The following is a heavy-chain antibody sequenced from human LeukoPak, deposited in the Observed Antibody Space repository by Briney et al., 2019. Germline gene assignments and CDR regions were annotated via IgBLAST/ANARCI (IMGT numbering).Heavy chain of an antibody. J-gene: IGHJ4*02. Sequence: GGSLRLSCAASGFTFSSYAMSWVRQAPGKGLEWVSAISGSGGSTYYADSVKGRFTISRDNAKNSLYLQMNSLRAEDTAVYYCARRYSSGIDYWGQGTLVTVSS. CDR3: ARRYSSGIDY. V-gene: IGHV3-23*01. D-gene: IGHD6-19*01. CDR1: GFTFSSYA. CDR2: ISGSGGST.